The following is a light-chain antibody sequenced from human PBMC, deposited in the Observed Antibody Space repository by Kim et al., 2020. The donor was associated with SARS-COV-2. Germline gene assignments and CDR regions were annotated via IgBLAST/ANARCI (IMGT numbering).Light chain of an antibody. J-gene: IGLJ3*02. CDR2: LHSDGTH. CDR1: SGNSSYS. Sequence: SVKFTCTLGSGNSSYSIAWHQQQPEKDPRFLMNLHSDGTHNKGDGIPDRFSGSSSGAERYLTISSLQSEDEADYYCQAWGAGFRVFGGGTQLTVL. CDR3: QAWGAGFRV. V-gene: IGLV4-69*01.